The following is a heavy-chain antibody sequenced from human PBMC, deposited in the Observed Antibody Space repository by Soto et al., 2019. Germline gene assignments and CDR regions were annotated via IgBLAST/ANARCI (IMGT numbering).Heavy chain of an antibody. CDR1: GFTFSNAW. D-gene: IGHD5-12*01. CDR2: IKSKTDGGTI. V-gene: IGHV3-15*01. CDR3: TTANPRGPDY. J-gene: IGHJ4*02. Sequence: GGSLRLSCAASGFTFSNAWMNWVRQAPGKGLEWVGLIKSKTDGGTIDYPAPVKGRFIISRDDSRNTLYLQMNSLKTEDTAVYYCTTANPRGPDYWGQGTLVNV.